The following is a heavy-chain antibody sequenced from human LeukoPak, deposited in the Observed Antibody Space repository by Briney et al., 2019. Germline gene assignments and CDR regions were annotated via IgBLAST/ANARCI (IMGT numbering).Heavy chain of an antibody. J-gene: IGHJ4*02. CDR1: GFTFSSYW. CDR2: INHSGST. D-gene: IGHD1-26*01. V-gene: IGHV4-34*01. CDR3: ARGRRRYSGSSNFDY. Sequence: TGGSLRLSCAASGFTFSSYWMSWVRQPPGKGLEWIGEINHSGSTNYNPSLKSRVTISVDTSKNQFSLKLSSVTAADTAVYYCARGRRRYSGSSNFDYWGQGTLVTVSP.